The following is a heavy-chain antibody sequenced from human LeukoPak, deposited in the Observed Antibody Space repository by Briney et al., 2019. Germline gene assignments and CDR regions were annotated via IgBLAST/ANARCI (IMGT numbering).Heavy chain of an antibody. CDR1: GYTVSSNY. CDR2: IYSGGST. V-gene: IGHV3-53*01. J-gene: IGHJ4*02. D-gene: IGHD3-22*01. Sequence: GGSLRLSCAASGYTVSSNYMSWVRQAPGKGLEWVSVIYSGGSTYYADSVKGRFTISRDNSENTLYLQMNSLRAEDTAVYYCARDKEGGYDYWGQGTLVTVSS. CDR3: ARDKEGGYDY.